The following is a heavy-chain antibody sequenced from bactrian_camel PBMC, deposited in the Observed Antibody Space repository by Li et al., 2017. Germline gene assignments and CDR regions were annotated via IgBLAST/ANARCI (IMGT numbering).Heavy chain of an antibody. V-gene: IGHV3S1*01. CDR3: AKGPGYYSEWDA. Sequence: VQLVESGGGLVQPGGSLRLSCAASGFTFSELSMSWVRQAPGKGLEWISSINSGGRSTYYADSVKGRFTVSRINAYNTLHLQLSRLKPEDTAIYYCAKGPGYYSEWDAWGQGTQVTVS. CDR1: GFTFSELS. D-gene: IGHD4*01. J-gene: IGHJ6*01. CDR2: INSGGRST.